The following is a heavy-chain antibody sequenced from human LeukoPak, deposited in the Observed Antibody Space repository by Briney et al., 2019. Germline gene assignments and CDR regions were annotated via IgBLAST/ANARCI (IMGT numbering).Heavy chain of an antibody. CDR2: IYPRDSDT. CDR1: GYSFTTFW. V-gene: IGHV5-51*01. D-gene: IGHD2-8*02. CDR3: ARHLTSAGGCCSLEQ. J-gene: IGHJ4*02. Sequence: GESLKISCKASGYSFTTFWIGWVRQVPGKGLEWMGIIYPRDSDTRYSPSFEGQVTISADKSTNSVYLQWSSLRASDTAMYYCARHLTSAGGCCSLEQWGQGTLVTVSS.